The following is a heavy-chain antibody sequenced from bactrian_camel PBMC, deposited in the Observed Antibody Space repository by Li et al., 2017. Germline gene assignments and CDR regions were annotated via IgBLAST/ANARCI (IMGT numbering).Heavy chain of an antibody. D-gene: IGHD2*01. V-gene: IGHV3S1*01. J-gene: IGHJ4*01. CDR3: AASPREYCGDNMRLIWRVATA. CDR2: ISLGGGKS. CDR1: GFSVSRAC. Sequence: VQLGESGGGSVQAGGSLRLSCVASGFSVSRACMAWFRRVSGREREGVAAISLGGGKSDYSDSVKGRFTISRDNAKNTLYLEMHSLEPEDTAMYYCAASPREYCGDNMRLIWRVATARGRGTQVTVS.